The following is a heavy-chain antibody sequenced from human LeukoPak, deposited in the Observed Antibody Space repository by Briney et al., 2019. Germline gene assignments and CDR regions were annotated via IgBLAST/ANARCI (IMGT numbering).Heavy chain of an antibody. CDR1: GGTLSSYS. D-gene: IGHD2-2*01. V-gene: IGHV1-69*05. CDR2: IIPIFGNA. Sequence: SENVPRKACGGTLSSYSISWVRQAPAQGREWMGGIIPIFGNANYAQEFQRRVTITTDESKSPAYVELSSLRSEDTAVYCCARGPLYCSSTSCYSPGYYYYYMDVWGRGTTVTVSS. CDR3: ARGPLYCSSTSCYSPGYYYYYMDV. J-gene: IGHJ6*03.